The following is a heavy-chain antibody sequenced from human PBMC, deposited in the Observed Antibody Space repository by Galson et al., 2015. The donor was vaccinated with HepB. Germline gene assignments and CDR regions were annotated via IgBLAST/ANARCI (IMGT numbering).Heavy chain of an antibody. Sequence: SLRLSCAASGFTFSSYWMHWVRQAPGKGLVWVSRINSDGSSTSYADSVKGRFTISRDNAKNTLYLQMNSLRAEDTAVYYCASWYNWNDGSLDYWGQGTLVTVSS. CDR3: ASWYNWNDGSLDY. V-gene: IGHV3-74*01. CDR1: GFTFSSYW. J-gene: IGHJ4*02. CDR2: INSDGSST. D-gene: IGHD1-1*01.